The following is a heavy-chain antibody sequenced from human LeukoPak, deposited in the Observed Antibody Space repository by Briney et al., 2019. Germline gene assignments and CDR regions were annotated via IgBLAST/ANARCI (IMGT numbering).Heavy chain of an antibody. CDR3: ARSEQFPYYMDV. CDR2: ISAYNGNT. CDR1: GYTFTSYG. J-gene: IGHJ6*03. Sequence: EASVKVSCKASGYTFTSYGISWVRQAPGQGLEWMGWISAYNGNTNYAQKLQGRVTMTRDTSISTAYMELSRLRSDDTAVYYCARSEQFPYYMDVWGKGTTVTVSS. D-gene: IGHD6-19*01. V-gene: IGHV1-18*01.